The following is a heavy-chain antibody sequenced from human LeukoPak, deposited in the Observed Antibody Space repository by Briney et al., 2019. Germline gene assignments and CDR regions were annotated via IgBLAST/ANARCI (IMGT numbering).Heavy chain of an antibody. CDR2: ISGYNSNT. V-gene: IGHV1-18*01. J-gene: IGHJ6*02. D-gene: IGHD2-2*01. Sequence: VKVSCNASGSTFSSYGITWVRQAPGQGLEWMGWISGYNSNTNYSEKFQGRVTLTTDTSTRTAYMELRSLRSDDTAVYFCARDPVVVLVTISVYYGLDVWGQGTTVTVSS. CDR1: GSTFSSYG. CDR3: ARDPVVVLVTISVYYGLDV.